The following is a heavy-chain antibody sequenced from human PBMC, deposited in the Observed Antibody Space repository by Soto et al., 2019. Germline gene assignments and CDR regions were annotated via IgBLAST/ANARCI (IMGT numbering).Heavy chain of an antibody. CDR2: IYYSGST. Sequence: PSETLSLTCSVSGGSISSYYWSWIRQPPGKGLEWIGYIYYSGSTNYNPSLKSRVTISVDTSKNPFSLKLSSVTAADTAVYYCGALPLGDYDFFDYWGQGTLVTVSS. D-gene: IGHD5-12*01. CDR3: GALPLGDYDFFDY. J-gene: IGHJ4*02. V-gene: IGHV4-59*01. CDR1: GGSISSYY.